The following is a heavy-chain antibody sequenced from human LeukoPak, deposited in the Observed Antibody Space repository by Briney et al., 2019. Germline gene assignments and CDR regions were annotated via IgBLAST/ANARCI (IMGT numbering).Heavy chain of an antibody. V-gene: IGHV1-69*01. J-gene: IGHJ4*02. Sequence: SVKVSCSASGGTFSSYAISRVRQAPGQGLEWMGGIIPIFGTANYAQKFQGRVTITADESTSTAYMELSSLRSEDAAVYYCASQGIVGATRYFDYWGQGTLVTVSS. CDR3: ASQGIVGATRYFDY. CDR1: GGTFSSYA. D-gene: IGHD1-26*01. CDR2: IIPIFGTA.